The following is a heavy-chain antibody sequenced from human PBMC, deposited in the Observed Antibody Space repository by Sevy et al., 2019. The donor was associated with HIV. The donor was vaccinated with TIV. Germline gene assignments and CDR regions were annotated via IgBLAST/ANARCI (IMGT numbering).Heavy chain of an antibody. D-gene: IGHD6-19*01. CDR1: GFTFSSYA. CDR3: ARDHGVAGTYYYYYGMVV. J-gene: IGHJ6*02. V-gene: IGHV3-30-3*01. Sequence: GGSLRLSCAASGFTFSSYAMHWVRQAPGKGLEGVAVISYDGSNKYYADSVKGRFTISRDNSKNTLYLQMNSLRAEDTAVYYCARDHGVAGTYYYYYGMVVWGQGTTVTVSS. CDR2: ISYDGSNK.